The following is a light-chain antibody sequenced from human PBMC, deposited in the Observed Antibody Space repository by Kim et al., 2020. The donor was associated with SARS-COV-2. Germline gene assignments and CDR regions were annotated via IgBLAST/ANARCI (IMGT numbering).Light chain of an antibody. V-gene: IGKV3-20*01. Sequence: SPGDRATLSCRASQTVDSAYLAWYQQRPGQPPRLLIYGASDRATGIPDRFSGSGSATDFTLTISRLEPEDFAVYYCQQYGTALLTFGGGTKVEIK. CDR2: GAS. CDR1: QTVDSAY. J-gene: IGKJ4*01. CDR3: QQYGTALLT.